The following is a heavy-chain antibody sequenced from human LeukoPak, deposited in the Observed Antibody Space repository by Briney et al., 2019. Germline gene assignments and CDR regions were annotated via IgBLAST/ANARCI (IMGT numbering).Heavy chain of an antibody. V-gene: IGHV1-69*06. CDR1: GGTFSNYA. Sequence: SVKVSCKASGGTFSNYAVSWVRQAPGQGLEWMGGIIPIYGTTNYAQKFQGRVTITADKSTSTVYMELSSLRSEDTAVYYCARDRWPVTRIQYYYYMDVWGKGTAVTVSS. J-gene: IGHJ6*03. CDR3: ARDRWPVTRIQYYYYMDV. D-gene: IGHD4-17*01. CDR2: IIPIYGTT.